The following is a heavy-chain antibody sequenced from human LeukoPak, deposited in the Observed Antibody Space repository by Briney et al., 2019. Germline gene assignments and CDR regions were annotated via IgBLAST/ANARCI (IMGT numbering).Heavy chain of an antibody. Sequence: ASVKVSCKASGGTFSGYAISWVRQAPGQGLEWMGGIIPIFGTANYAQKFQGRVTITADESTSTAYMELSSLRSEDTAVYYCARRPEYSSSSGYFQHWGQGTLVTVSS. V-gene: IGHV1-69*13. CDR2: IIPIFGTA. CDR3: ARRPEYSSSSGYFQH. D-gene: IGHD6-6*01. CDR1: GGTFSGYA. J-gene: IGHJ1*01.